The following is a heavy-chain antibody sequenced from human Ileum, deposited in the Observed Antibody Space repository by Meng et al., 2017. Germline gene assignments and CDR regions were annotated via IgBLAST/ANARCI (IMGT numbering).Heavy chain of an antibody. CDR2: ISYDGSNK. D-gene: IGHD6-13*01. CDR1: GFTFSSYA. Sequence: GGSLRLSCAASGFTFSSYAMHWVRQAPGKGLEWVAVISYDGSNKYYADSVKGRFTISRDNSKNTLYLQMNSLRAEDMAVYYCARDLLAAGRLDYWGQGTLVTVSS. V-gene: IGHV3-30*01. J-gene: IGHJ4*02. CDR3: ARDLLAAGRLDY.